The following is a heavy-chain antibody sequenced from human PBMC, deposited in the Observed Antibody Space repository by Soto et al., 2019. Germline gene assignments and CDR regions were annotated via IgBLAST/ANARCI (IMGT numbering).Heavy chain of an antibody. CDR2: INHSGST. CDR1: GGSFSGYY. V-gene: IGHV4-34*01. CDR3: ARDKLTGLFDY. D-gene: IGHD2-8*02. Sequence: QVQLQQWGAGLLKPSETLSLTCAVYGGSFSGYYWTWIRQPPGTGLEWIGEINHSGSTNYNPSLKCXVTISVDTSKNQFSLKLTSVTAADTAVYYCARDKLTGLFDYWGQGTLVTVSS. J-gene: IGHJ4*02.